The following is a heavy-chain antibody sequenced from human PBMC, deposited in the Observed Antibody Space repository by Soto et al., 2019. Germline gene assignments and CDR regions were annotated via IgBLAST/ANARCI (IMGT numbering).Heavy chain of an antibody. J-gene: IGHJ3*02. CDR3: ARGIAELGYCSGGSCYPDAFDI. V-gene: IGHV4-34*01. CDR1: GGSFSGYY. Sequence: SETLSLTCAVYGGSFSGYYWSWIRQPPGKGLEWIGEINHSGSTNYNPSLKSRVTISVDTSKNQFSLKLSSVTAADTAVYYCARGIAELGYCSGGSCYPDAFDIWGQGTMVTVSS. D-gene: IGHD2-15*01. CDR2: INHSGST.